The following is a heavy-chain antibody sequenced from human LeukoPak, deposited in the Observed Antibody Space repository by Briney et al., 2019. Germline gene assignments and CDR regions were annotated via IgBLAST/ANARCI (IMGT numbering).Heavy chain of an antibody. CDR2: IYTSGST. Sequence: SETLSLTCTVSAVSISSHYWSWIRQPAGKGLEWIGRIYTSGSTNYNPSLKSRVTMSVDTSKNQFSLKLPSVAAADMAVYYCARASPDDYCDCESYWGEGTLVTVSS. D-gene: IGHD4-17*01. V-gene: IGHV4-4*07. CDR3: ARASPDDYCDCESY. J-gene: IGHJ4*02. CDR1: AVSISSHY.